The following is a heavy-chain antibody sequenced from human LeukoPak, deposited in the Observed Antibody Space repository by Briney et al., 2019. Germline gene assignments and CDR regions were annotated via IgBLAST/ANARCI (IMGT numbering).Heavy chain of an antibody. CDR2: ISSSSNYI. V-gene: IGHV3-21*01. CDR1: GFTFSSYA. D-gene: IGHD6-13*01. J-gene: IGHJ3*01. Sequence: PGGSLRLSCAASGFTFSSYAMSWLRQAPGKGLEWVSSISSSSNYIQYADSVRGRFTISRDNAKNSLFLQMNTLRVEDTAVYYCARDVAPEQQPQISWGQGTMVTVSS. CDR3: ARDVAPEQQPQIS.